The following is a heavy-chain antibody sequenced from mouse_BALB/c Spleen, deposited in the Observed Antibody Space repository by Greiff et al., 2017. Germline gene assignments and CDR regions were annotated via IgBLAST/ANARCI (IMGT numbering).Heavy chain of an antibody. J-gene: IGHJ2*01. D-gene: IGHD1-1*01. V-gene: IGHV1S56*01. Sequence: QVQLQQSGPELVKPGASVRISCKASGYTFTSYYIHWVKQRPGQGLEWIGWIYPGNVNTKYNEKFKGKATLTADKSSSTAYMQLSSLTSEDSAVYFCARGGFGSSYPYFDYWGQGTTLTVSS. CDR1: GYTFTSYY. CDR3: ARGGFGSSYPYFDY. CDR2: IYPGNVNT.